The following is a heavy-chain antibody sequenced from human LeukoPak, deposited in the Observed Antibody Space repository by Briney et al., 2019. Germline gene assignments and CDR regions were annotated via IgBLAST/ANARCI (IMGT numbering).Heavy chain of an antibody. CDR2: IYTSGST. D-gene: IGHD2-2*01. CDR1: GYSINSGYH. CDR3: ARVGEGVVVPAARRYYYYMDV. J-gene: IGHJ6*03. Sequence: SETLSLTCIVSGYSINSGYHWGWIRQPAGKGLEWIGRIYTSGSTNYNPSLKSRVTISVDTSKNQFSLKLSSVTAADTAVYYCARVGEGVVVPAARRYYYYMDVWGKGTTVTVSS. V-gene: IGHV4-61*02.